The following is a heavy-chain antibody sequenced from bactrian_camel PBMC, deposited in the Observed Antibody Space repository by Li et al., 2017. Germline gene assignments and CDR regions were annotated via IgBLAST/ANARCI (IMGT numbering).Heavy chain of an antibody. Sequence: VQLVESGGGSVQVGGSLRLSCVASGYTASRYCMGWFRQAPGKEREGVAAIDSVGNTDYAESVKGRFTISQDKGKNILYLEMNDLKPEDTAMYYCAADLAYWGRGTQVTVS. D-gene: IGHD1*01. CDR2: IDSVGNT. CDR1: GYTASRYC. V-gene: IGHV3S67*01. CDR3: AADLAY. J-gene: IGHJ4*01.